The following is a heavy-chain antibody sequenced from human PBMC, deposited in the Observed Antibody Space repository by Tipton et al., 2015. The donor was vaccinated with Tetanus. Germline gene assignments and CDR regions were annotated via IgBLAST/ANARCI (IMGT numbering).Heavy chain of an antibody. J-gene: IGHJ5*02. CDR1: GGSISNTGDY. CDR2: IYRSGST. CDR3: ARDRHYCRGGNCYQDWFDP. Sequence: TLSLTCTVSGGSISNTGDYWGWIRQHPGKGLEWIAYIYRSGSTYYNPSPRSRLSISVDTSKNQFSLRLSSVTAADTAVYYCARDRHYCRGGNCYQDWFDPWGQGTLVTVSS. V-gene: IGHV4-31*03. D-gene: IGHD2-15*01.